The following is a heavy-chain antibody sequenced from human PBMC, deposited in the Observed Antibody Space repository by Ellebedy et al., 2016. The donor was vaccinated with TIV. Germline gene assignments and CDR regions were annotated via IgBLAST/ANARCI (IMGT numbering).Heavy chain of an antibody. Sequence: GESLKISCAASGFTVSSSYISWVRRAPGKGLEWVSIIYSGGNTYYGDSMEGRFTISRDNSKNTLYLQIHSLRAEDAAINYCARGLSGYYPNTFADWGQGTLVSVSS. CDR3: ARGLSGYYPNTFAD. D-gene: IGHD3-22*01. CDR2: IYSGGNT. J-gene: IGHJ4*02. V-gene: IGHV3-53*01. CDR1: GFTVSSSY.